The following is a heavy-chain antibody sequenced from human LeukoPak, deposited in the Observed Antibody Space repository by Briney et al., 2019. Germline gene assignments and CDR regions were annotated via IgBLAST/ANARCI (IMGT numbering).Heavy chain of an antibody. CDR2: SHYSGNT. Sequence: SSETLSLTCTVSADSINNYYWSWIRQPPGKGLEWIGYSHYSGNTNYNPSLKSRVTITVDTSKSQFSLKLISVTAADTAVYYCARHGHDTGGFEAHFDYWGQGTLVTVSS. V-gene: IGHV4-59*08. D-gene: IGHD2-8*02. CDR1: ADSINNYY. CDR3: ARHGHDTGGFEAHFDY. J-gene: IGHJ4*02.